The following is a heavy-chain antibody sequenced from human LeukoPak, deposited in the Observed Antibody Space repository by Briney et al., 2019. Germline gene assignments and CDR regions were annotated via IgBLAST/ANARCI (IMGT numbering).Heavy chain of an antibody. CDR1: GFTFSSYD. CDR2: IGTAGDT. D-gene: IGHD1-26*01. J-gene: IGHJ5*02. CDR3: ARGSTSGSYHRGFDP. V-gene: IGHV3-13*01. Sequence: GGSLRLSCAASGFTFSSYDMRWVRQATGKGLEWVSAIGTAGDTYYPGSVKGRFTISRENAKNSLYLQMNSLRAGDTAVYYCARGSTSGSYHRGFDPWGQGTLVTVSS.